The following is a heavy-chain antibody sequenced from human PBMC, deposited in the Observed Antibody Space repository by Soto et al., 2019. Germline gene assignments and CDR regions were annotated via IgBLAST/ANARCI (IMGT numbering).Heavy chain of an antibody. V-gene: IGHV3-48*02. CDR3: ARDMSITIFGVVPRPVGMDA. J-gene: IGHJ6*02. D-gene: IGHD3-3*01. Sequence: GGSLRLSCAASGLTFTSYSMNWVRQAPGKGLEWVSFISSSSSTIYYADSVKGRFTISRDNAKNSLYLQMNSLRDEDTAVYYCARDMSITIFGVVPRPVGMDAWGQGTTVTVSS. CDR2: ISSSSSTI. CDR1: GLTFTSYS.